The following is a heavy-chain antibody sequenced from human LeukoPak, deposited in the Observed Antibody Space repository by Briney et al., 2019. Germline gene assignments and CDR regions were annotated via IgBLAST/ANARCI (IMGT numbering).Heavy chain of an antibody. CDR3: ARAQSIAARPDFDY. Sequence: ASVKVSCKASGDTFTSYGISWVRQAPGQGLEWMGWISAYNGNTNYAQKLQGRVTMNTDTSTSTAYTELRSLRSDDTAVYYCARAQSIAARPDFDYWGQGTLVTVSS. CDR1: GDTFTSYG. CDR2: ISAYNGNT. D-gene: IGHD6-6*01. J-gene: IGHJ4*02. V-gene: IGHV1-18*01.